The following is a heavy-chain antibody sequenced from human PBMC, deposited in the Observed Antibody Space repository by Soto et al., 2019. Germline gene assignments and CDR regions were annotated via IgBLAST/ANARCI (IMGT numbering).Heavy chain of an antibody. CDR3: AKNDGSVAGIGKVGILLAYYYYGMDV. CDR2: ISGSGGST. V-gene: IGHV3-23*01. Sequence: PGGSLRLSCAASGFTFSSYAMSWVRQAPGKGLEWVSAISGSGGSTYYADSVKGRFTISRDNSKNTLYLQMNSLRAEDTAVYYCAKNDGSVAGIGKVGILLAYYYYGMDVWGQGTTVTVSS. J-gene: IGHJ6*02. CDR1: GFTFSSYA. D-gene: IGHD6-19*01.